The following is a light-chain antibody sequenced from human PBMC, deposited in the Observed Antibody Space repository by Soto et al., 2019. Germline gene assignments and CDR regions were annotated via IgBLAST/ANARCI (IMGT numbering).Light chain of an antibody. CDR1: QTISSW. CDR3: QHYNSYPVT. Sequence: DIQMTQSPSTLSASVGDRVTITCRASQTISSWLAWYQQKPGKAPKLLIYKASSLESGVPSRFSGSRSGTEFTLTISSLQPDDFATYYCQHYNSYPVTFGQGTKV. V-gene: IGKV1-5*03. J-gene: IGKJ1*01. CDR2: KAS.